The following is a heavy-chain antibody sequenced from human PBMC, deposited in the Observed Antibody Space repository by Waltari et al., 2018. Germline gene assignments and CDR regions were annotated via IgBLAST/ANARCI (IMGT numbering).Heavy chain of an antibody. Sequence: QVQLQESGPGLVKPSETLSLTCTVSGGSISSYYWSWIRQPPGKGLEWIGYIYYSGSTNYTPSLKSRVTISVDTSKNQFSLKLSSVTAADTAVYYCAREIPTISAAAGTSNAFDIWGQGTMVTVSS. CDR2: IYYSGST. D-gene: IGHD6-13*01. J-gene: IGHJ3*02. V-gene: IGHV4-59*01. CDR3: AREIPTISAAAGTSNAFDI. CDR1: GGSISSYY.